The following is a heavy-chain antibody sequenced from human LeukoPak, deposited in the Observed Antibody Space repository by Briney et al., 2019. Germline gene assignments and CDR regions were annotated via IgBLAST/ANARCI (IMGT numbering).Heavy chain of an antibody. CDR1: GGSISSGGYY. CDR3: ARVLPGVYCSSTSCYDY. D-gene: IGHD2-2*01. CDR2: IYYSGST. J-gene: IGHJ4*02. Sequence: SETLSLTCTVSGGSISSGGYYWSWIRQHPGKGLEWIGYIYYSGSTYYNPSLKSRVTISVDTSKNQFSLKLSSVTAADTAVYYCARVLPGVYCSSTSCYDYWGQGTLDTVSS. V-gene: IGHV4-31*03.